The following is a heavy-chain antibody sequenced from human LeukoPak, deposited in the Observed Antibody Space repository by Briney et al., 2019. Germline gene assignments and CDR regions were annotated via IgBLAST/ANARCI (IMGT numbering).Heavy chain of an antibody. D-gene: IGHD1-1*01. Sequence: GGSLRLSCAASGFTFSSYGMPWVRQAPGKGLEWVAVISYDGSNKYYADSVKGRFTISRDNSKNTLYLQINSLRVEDTAVYYCARDQLGAVLYFDYWGQGALVTVSS. CDR3: ARDQLGAVLYFDY. V-gene: IGHV3-30*03. J-gene: IGHJ4*02. CDR2: ISYDGSNK. CDR1: GFTFSSYG.